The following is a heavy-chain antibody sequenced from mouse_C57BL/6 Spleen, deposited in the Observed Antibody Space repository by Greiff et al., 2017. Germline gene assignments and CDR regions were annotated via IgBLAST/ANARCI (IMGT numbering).Heavy chain of an antibody. CDR3: ARGGLPYYYGSSYDYAMDY. V-gene: IGHV1-52*01. CDR1: GYTFTSYW. D-gene: IGHD1-1*01. CDR2: IDPSDSET. J-gene: IGHJ4*01. Sequence: QVQLQQPGAELVRPGSSVKLSCKASGYTFTSYWMHWVKQRPIQGLEWIGNIDPSDSETHYNPKFKDKATLTVDKSSSTAYMQLSSLTSEDSAVYYCARGGLPYYYGSSYDYAMDYWGQGTSVTVSS.